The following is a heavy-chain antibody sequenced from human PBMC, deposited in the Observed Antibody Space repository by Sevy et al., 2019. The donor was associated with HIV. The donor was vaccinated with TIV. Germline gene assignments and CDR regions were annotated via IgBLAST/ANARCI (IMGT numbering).Heavy chain of an antibody. CDR1: GFNINNYD. V-gene: IGHV3-13*01. CDR3: TREATGTGFDY. CDR2: IGTSGDT. Sequence: GGSLRLSCAASGFNINNYDLHWVRHVEGKGLEWVSVIGTSGDTYYSASVEGRLTTSRDNAKSSFYLHMHSLRAGDTAVYYCTREATGTGFDYWGQGTPVTVSS. D-gene: IGHD1-1*01. J-gene: IGHJ4*02.